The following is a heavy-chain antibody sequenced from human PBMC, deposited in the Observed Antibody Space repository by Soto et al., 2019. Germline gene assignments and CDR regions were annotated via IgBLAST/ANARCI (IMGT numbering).Heavy chain of an antibody. CDR2: IYYSGST. Sequence: PSETLSLTCNVSGGSIDRSNYYWDWLRQPPGKGLEWIGSIYYSGSTYYNPSLKSRVTMSVDTSKNQFSLKLSSVTAADTAVYYCARGPGNPWGQGTLVT. CDR1: GGSIDRSNYY. V-gene: IGHV4-39*07. CDR3: ARGPGNP. J-gene: IGHJ5*02.